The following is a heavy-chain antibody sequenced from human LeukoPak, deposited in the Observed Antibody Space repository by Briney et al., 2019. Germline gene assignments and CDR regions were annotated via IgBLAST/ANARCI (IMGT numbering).Heavy chain of an antibody. Sequence: GGSLRLSCAASGFTFSDYYMSWIRQAPGKGLEWVSYISSSGSTIYYADSVKGRFTISRDNAKNSLYLQMNSLRAEDTAVYYCARGNVLMVYAIFPLQDYYYVDVWGKGTTVTVSS. J-gene: IGHJ6*03. CDR1: GFTFSDYY. CDR2: ISSSGSTI. CDR3: ARGNVLMVYAIFPLQDYYYVDV. V-gene: IGHV3-11*04. D-gene: IGHD2-8*01.